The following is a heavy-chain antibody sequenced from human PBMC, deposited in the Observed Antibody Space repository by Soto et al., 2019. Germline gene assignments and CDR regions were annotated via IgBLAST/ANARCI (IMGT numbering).Heavy chain of an antibody. CDR2: ITYDESNK. D-gene: IGHD5-18*01. J-gene: IGHJ6*02. V-gene: IGHV3-30*18. CDR1: GFTFSSYG. CDR3: AKVKARYSYGRDGLDV. Sequence: QGQLVESGGGVVQPGRSLRLPCAASGFTFSSYGMHWVRQAPGKGPEWVAVITYDESNKKYADSVKGRFTISRDNAKDTLYLQMNSLRPEDTAVYYCAKVKARYSYGRDGLDVWGQGTTVTVSS.